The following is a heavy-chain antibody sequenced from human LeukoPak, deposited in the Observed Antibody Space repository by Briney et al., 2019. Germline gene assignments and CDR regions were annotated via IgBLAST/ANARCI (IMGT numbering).Heavy chain of an antibody. CDR2: ISSSTSYI. CDR3: ARAGGSTVSHSDY. D-gene: IGHD4-17*01. CDR1: GFTFSSYS. V-gene: IGHV3-21*01. J-gene: IGHJ4*02. Sequence: GGSLRLTCAASGFTFSSYSMNWIRQAPGKGLEWVSSISSSTSYIYYADSVKGRFTISKDNAKNSLYLQMNSLRAEDTAVYYCARAGGSTVSHSDYWGQGTLVTVSS.